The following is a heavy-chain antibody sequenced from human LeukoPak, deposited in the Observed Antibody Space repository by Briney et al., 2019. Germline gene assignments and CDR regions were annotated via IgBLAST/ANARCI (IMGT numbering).Heavy chain of an antibody. D-gene: IGHD3-10*01. Sequence: SETLSLTCAVYGGSFSGYYWSWIRQPPGKGLEWIGEINHSGSTNYNPSLKSRVTISVDTSKNQFSLRLSSVTAADTAVYYCARILTISYYFDYWGQGALVTVSS. CDR2: INHSGST. CDR1: GGSFSGYY. V-gene: IGHV4-34*01. CDR3: ARILTISYYFDY. J-gene: IGHJ4*02.